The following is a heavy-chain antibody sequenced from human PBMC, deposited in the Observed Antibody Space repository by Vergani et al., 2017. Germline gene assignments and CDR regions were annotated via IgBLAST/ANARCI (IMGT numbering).Heavy chain of an antibody. D-gene: IGHD2-2*01. CDR2: IYPGDSDT. CDR1: GYSFTSYW. Sequence: EVQLVQSGAEVKTPGESLKISCKGSGYSFTSYWIGWVRQMPGKGLEWMGIIYPGDSDTRYSPSFQGQVTISADKSISTAYLQWSSLKASDTAMYYCAREVWGYCSSTSCRRGVHWYFDLWSRGTLVTVSS. V-gene: IGHV5-51*03. J-gene: IGHJ2*01. CDR3: AREVWGYCSSTSCRRGVHWYFDL.